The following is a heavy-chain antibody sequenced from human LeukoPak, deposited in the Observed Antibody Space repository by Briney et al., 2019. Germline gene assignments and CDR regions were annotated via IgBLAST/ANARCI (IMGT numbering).Heavy chain of an antibody. CDR1: GFTFSDYY. CDR3: ARAANTAAGTPTLAIDY. J-gene: IGHJ4*02. V-gene: IGHV3-11*05. CDR2: IPSTSSYT. D-gene: IGHD6-13*01. Sequence: GGSLRLSCAASGFTFSDYYMSWIRQAPGKGLEWVSYIPSTSSYTSYADSVKGRFTISRDNAKNSLYLQMNSLRAEDSAVYYCARAANTAAGTPTLAIDYWGQGTLVTVSS.